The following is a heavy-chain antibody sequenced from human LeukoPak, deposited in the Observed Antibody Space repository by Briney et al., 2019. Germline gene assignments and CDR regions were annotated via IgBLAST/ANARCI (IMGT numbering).Heavy chain of an antibody. Sequence: GGSLRLSCAASGFFFSTYGMHWVRQAPGKGLEWVAVISYDGSNKYYADSVKGRFTISRDNSKNTLSLQINSLRAEDTAVYYCAKSRYGSGSYYSPSDYWGQGTLVTVSS. CDR3: AKSRYGSGSYYSPSDY. J-gene: IGHJ4*02. CDR2: ISYDGSNK. CDR1: GFFFSTYG. D-gene: IGHD3-10*01. V-gene: IGHV3-30*18.